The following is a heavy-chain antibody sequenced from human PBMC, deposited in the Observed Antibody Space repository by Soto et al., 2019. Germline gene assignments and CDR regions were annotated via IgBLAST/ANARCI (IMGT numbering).Heavy chain of an antibody. D-gene: IGHD3-10*01. CDR3: ARDKEADYYGSGSSGRYYYGMDV. Sequence: GGSLRLSCAASGFTFSSYSMNWVRQAPGKGLEWVSYISSSSSTIYYADSVKGRFTISRDNAKNSLYLQMNSLRDEDTAVYYCARDKEADYYGSGSSGRYYYGMDVWGQGTTVTVSS. V-gene: IGHV3-48*02. CDR2: ISSSSSTI. J-gene: IGHJ6*02. CDR1: GFTFSSYS.